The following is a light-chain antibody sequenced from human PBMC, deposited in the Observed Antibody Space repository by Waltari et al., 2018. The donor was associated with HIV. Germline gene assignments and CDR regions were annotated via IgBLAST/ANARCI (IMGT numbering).Light chain of an antibody. CDR3: QQRRNWPPLT. CDR1: QNVSSY. CDR2: DAS. J-gene: IGKJ4*01. V-gene: IGKV3-11*01. Sequence: EIVLTQSPATLSLSPGERATLSCRASQNVSSYLAWYQQKPGQAPRLLIYDASNRATGIPARFGGSGSGTDFTLTISTLEPEDFAVYYCQQRRNWPPLTFGGGTKVEIK.